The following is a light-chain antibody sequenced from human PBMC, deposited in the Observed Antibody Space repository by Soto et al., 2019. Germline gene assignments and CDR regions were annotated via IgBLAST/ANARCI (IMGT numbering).Light chain of an antibody. CDR1: QYITIY. J-gene: IGKJ5*01. CDR3: QQRSNWPSIT. Sequence: EIVLTQSPATLSLSPGERATLSCRASQYITIYLAWYQQKPGQAPKLLIYDASNRATGIPARFSGSGSGTDFTLTISSLEPEDFAVYYCQQRSNWPSITFGQGTRLEIK. V-gene: IGKV3-11*01. CDR2: DAS.